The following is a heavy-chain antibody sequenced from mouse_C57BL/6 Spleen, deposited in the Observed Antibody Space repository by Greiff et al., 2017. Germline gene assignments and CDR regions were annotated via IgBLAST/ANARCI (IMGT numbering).Heavy chain of an antibody. V-gene: IGHV1-19*01. CDR3: ARDRYFDV. CDR2: INPYNGGT. CDR1: GYTFTDYY. J-gene: IGHJ1*03. Sequence: EVQLQQSGPVLVKPGASVTMSCQASGYTFTDYYMTWVKQSHGQSLEWMGVINPYNGGTSYNQKFKGKATLTVDKSSSTAYMELNSLTSEDSAVYYCARDRYFDVWGTGTTVTVSS.